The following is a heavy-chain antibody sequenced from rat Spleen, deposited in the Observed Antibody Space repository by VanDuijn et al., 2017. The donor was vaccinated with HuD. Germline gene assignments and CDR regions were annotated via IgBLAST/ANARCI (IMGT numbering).Heavy chain of an antibody. Sequence: EVQLVEAGGGLVQPGRFLKLSCVASGFTFNNYWMTWVRQAPGMGLEWIASISNARGITYYPDSVKGRFTVSRDNAKSTLYLQMDSLRSEDTATYYCASPFANWGQGTLVTVSS. J-gene: IGHJ3*01. V-gene: IGHV5-31*01. CDR2: ISNARGIT. CDR3: ASPFAN. CDR1: GFTFNNYW.